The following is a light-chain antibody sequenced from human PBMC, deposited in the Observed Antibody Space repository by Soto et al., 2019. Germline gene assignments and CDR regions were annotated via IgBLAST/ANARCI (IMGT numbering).Light chain of an antibody. CDR3: QQSYSALWT. CDR1: QSVTTY. Sequence: DIQLTQSPSSLSASVGDRVTITCRASQSVTTYLNWYQQKPGKVPKLLIYGTSNLQSGVPARFSGSGSGTDFILTIRSLQPEDCVTYYCQQSYSALWTFGLGTKVEIK. V-gene: IGKV1-39*01. J-gene: IGKJ1*01. CDR2: GTS.